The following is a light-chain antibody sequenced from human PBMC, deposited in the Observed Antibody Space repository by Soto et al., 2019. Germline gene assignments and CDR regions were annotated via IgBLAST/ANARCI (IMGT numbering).Light chain of an antibody. J-gene: IGKJ1*01. Sequence: AMQMTQSPSSLSASVGDRVTITCRASQGISSYLGWYQQKPGKPPKVLIYGASNLQSGVPPRFSGSGSGTDFTLAISSLQPEDSATYYCLQDINYPWTFGQGTKVDIK. CDR1: QGISSY. CDR3: LQDINYPWT. V-gene: IGKV1-6*01. CDR2: GAS.